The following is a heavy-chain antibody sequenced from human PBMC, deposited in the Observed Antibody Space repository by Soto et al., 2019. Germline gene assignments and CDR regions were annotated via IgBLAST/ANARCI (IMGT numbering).Heavy chain of an antibody. CDR1: GGSFSGYY. V-gene: IGHV4-34*01. D-gene: IGHD1-7*01. Sequence: NPSETLSLTCAVYGGSFSGYYWSWIRQPPGKGLEWIGEIYHSGGTNYNPSLKSRVTISVDTSRNQFSLKLNSVSAADTAVYYCARGLTGTRRHPGYWGQGTLVTVSS. J-gene: IGHJ4*02. CDR2: IYHSGGT. CDR3: ARGLTGTRRHPGY.